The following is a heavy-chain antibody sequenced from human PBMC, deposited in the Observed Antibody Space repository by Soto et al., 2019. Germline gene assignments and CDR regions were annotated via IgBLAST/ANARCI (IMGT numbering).Heavy chain of an antibody. CDR3: ARVLGDIVVVPAAPGEDFDI. V-gene: IGHV1-69*13. D-gene: IGHD2-2*01. J-gene: IGHJ3*02. CDR2: IIPIFGTA. Sequence: WASVKVSCKASGGTFSSYAISWVRQAPGQGLEWMGGIIPIFGTANYAQKFQGRVTITADESTSTAYMELSSLRSEDTAVYYCARVLGDIVVVPAAPGEDFDIWGQGTMVTVSS. CDR1: GGTFSSYA.